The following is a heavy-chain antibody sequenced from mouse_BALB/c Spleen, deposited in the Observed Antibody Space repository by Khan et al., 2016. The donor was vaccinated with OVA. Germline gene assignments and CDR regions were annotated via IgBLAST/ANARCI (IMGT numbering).Heavy chain of an antibody. CDR2: INPSNGYT. V-gene: IGHV1-4*01. CDR3: VRDGAYYMNDGWFAY. Sequence: VQLQQSGAELARPGASVKMSCKASGYTFTSYTIHWIKLRPGQGLEWIGYINPSNGYTNYNQKFKDKDTLTADKSSTTSFKPMSSLPSDDSSVLNCVRDGAYYMNDGWFAYWGQGTLVTVSA. CDR1: GYTFTSYT. J-gene: IGHJ3*01. D-gene: IGHD2-14*01.